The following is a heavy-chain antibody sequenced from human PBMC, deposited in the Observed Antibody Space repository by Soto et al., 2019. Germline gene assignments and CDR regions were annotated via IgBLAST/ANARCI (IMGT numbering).Heavy chain of an antibody. V-gene: IGHV3-74*01. J-gene: IGHJ4*02. CDR2: IKSDGSGT. CDR3: ARGDGDYYDGNGYLGRH. Sequence: EVQLVESGGGSVQPGGSLRLSCAASGFTFSSYWMHWVRQAPGKGLVWVSRIKSDGSGTYYADSVKGRLTFSRDNAKNTLYLQMNSLRAEDTAVYYCARGDGDYYDGNGYLGRHWGQGTLVTVSS. CDR1: GFTFSSYW. D-gene: IGHD3-22*01.